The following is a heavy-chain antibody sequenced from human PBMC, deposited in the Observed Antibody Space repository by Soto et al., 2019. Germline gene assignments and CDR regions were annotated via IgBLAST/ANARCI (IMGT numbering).Heavy chain of an antibody. CDR2: IYYSGST. D-gene: IGHD3-16*01. CDR1: GGSISSYY. Sequence: CTVSGGSISSYYWSWIRQPPGKGLEWIGYIYYSGSTSYNPSLKSRVTISIDTSKNQFSLNLSSVTAADTAVYYCARVGPLYNFDYWGQGTLVTVSS. V-gene: IGHV4-59*01. J-gene: IGHJ4*02. CDR3: ARVGPLYNFDY.